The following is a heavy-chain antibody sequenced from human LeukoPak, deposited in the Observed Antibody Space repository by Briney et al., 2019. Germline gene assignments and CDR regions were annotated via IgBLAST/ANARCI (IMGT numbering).Heavy chain of an antibody. V-gene: IGHV3-7*01. CDR3: AKDLASTGALDL. Sequence: PGGSLRLSCAASGFTFSAYWMHWVRQAPGKGLEWLADIRQDGDQTYYADSVKGRFTISRDNAKNSLYLRLNSLRAEDTAVYYCAKDLASTGALDLWGQGTLVTVSA. J-gene: IGHJ4*02. CDR1: GFTFSAYW. D-gene: IGHD1-14*01. CDR2: IRQDGDQT.